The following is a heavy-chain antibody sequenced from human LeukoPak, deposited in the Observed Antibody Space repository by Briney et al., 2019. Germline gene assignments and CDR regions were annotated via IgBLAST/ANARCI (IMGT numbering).Heavy chain of an antibody. D-gene: IGHD2-2*01. CDR2: TRNKANSYTT. Sequence: GGSLRLSCAASGFTFSDHYMDWVRQAPGKGLEWVGRTRNKANSYTTEYAASVKGRFTISRDDSKNSLYLQMNSRKTEDTAVYYCARASRYCSSTSCYNWFDPWGQGTLVTVSS. J-gene: IGHJ5*02. CDR1: GFTFSDHY. V-gene: IGHV3-72*01. CDR3: ARASRYCSSTSCYNWFDP.